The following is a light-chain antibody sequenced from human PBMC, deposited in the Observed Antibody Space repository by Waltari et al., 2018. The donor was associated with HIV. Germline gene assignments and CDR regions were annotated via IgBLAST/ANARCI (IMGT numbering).Light chain of an antibody. Sequence: QSVLTQPPSASGTPGQRVTISCSGGSSNIGTRPVTRYQQVPGSAPKLLISSSYQRPSGVPDRFSGSKSGTSASLAISGLQSEDEADYYCATWDDSFNGPIFGGGTKLTVL. CDR2: SSY. J-gene: IGLJ2*01. CDR3: ATWDDSFNGPI. CDR1: SSNIGTRP. V-gene: IGLV1-44*01.